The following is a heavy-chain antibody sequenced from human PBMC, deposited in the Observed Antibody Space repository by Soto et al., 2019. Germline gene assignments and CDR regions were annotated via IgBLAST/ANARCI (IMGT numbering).Heavy chain of an antibody. V-gene: IGHV3-33*01. D-gene: IGHD3-3*01. Sequence: QVQLVESGGGVVQPGRSLRLSCAASGFTFSSYGMHWVRQAPGKGLEWVAVIWYDGSNKYYADSVKGRFTISRDNSKNTLYLQMNSLRAEDTAVYYRARAYYDFWSGYYTSAFDIWGQGTMVTVSS. CDR3: ARAYYDFWSGYYTSAFDI. CDR2: IWYDGSNK. CDR1: GFTFSSYG. J-gene: IGHJ3*02.